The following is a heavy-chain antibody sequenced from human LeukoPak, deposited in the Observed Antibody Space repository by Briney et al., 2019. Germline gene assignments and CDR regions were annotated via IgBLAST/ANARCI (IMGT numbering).Heavy chain of an antibody. V-gene: IGHV3-30*02. CDR3: ARGRNMITFRGPRGYYFDY. CDR1: GFTFSSYG. CDR2: IRYDGSNK. J-gene: IGHJ4*02. Sequence: GGSLRLSCAASGFTFSSYGMHWVRQAPGKGLEWVAFIRYDGSNKYYADSVKGRFTIPRDNSKNTLYLQMNSLRAEDTAVYYCARGRNMITFRGPRGYYFDYWGQGTLVTVSS. D-gene: IGHD3-16*01.